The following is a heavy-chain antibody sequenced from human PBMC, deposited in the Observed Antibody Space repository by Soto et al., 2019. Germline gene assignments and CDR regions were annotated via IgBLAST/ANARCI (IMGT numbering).Heavy chain of an antibody. CDR2: IYYSGST. J-gene: IGHJ3*02. CDR3: ARRYSSAFDI. V-gene: IGHV4-59*08. D-gene: IGHD6-13*01. Sequence: PSDTLSLTCTVSGGSISSYYWSWIRQPPGKGLEWIGYIYYSGSTNYNPSLKSRVTISVDTSKNQFSLKLSSVTAADTAVYYCARRYSSAFDIWGQGTMVTVSS. CDR1: GGSISSYY.